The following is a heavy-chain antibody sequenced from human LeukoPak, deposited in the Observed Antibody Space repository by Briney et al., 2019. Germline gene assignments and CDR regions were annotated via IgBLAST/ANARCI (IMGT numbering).Heavy chain of an antibody. CDR3: AGVVGTGGY. D-gene: IGHD3-10*01. CDR1: GSTFTGYY. Sequence: ASVKVSCKASGSTFTGYYMHWVRQAPGQGLEWMGLINPNSGDTNYAQNFQGRVTMTRDTSISTAYMERGRVTSDYTAVYYCAGVVGTGGYWGQGTLVTVSS. CDR2: INPNSGDT. J-gene: IGHJ4*02. V-gene: IGHV1-2*02.